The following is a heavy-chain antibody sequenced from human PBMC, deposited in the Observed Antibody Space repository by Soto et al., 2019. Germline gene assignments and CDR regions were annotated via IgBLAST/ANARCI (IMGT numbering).Heavy chain of an antibody. CDR1: GGTFSSYA. CDR3: TRGRCRGGDCYPHYYYHMDV. D-gene: IGHD2-21*02. CDR2: IIPISGTA. Sequence: QVQLVQSGAEVKKPGSSVKVSCKISGGTFSSYAISWVRQAPGQGVEWMGGIIPISGTANYAQKFQGKVTITADTSTFTAYMELSSLRSEDTAVYYCTRGRCRGGDCYPHYYYHMDVWGQGTTVTVSS. V-gene: IGHV1-69*06. J-gene: IGHJ6*02.